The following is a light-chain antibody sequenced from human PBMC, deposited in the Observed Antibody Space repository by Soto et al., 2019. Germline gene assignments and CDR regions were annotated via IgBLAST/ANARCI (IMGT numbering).Light chain of an antibody. CDR2: GNT. CDR1: SSNIGAGYD. Sequence: QPVLTQPPSVSGAPGQRVTISCTGSSSNIGAGYDVHWYQQLPGRAPKLLIYGNTNRPSRVPDRFSGSKSGTSASLAITGLQAEDEADYYCLSFDSSLSVVFGGGTKLTVL. V-gene: IGLV1-40*01. CDR3: LSFDSSLSVV. J-gene: IGLJ2*01.